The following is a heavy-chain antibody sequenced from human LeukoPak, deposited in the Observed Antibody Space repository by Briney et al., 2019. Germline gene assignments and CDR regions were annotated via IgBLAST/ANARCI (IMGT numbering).Heavy chain of an antibody. CDR1: GGSISSGDYS. D-gene: IGHD2-15*01. CDR2: IYHSGST. V-gene: IGHV4-30-2*01. CDR3: ARAVVVVVAAIPHYYYYGMDV. Sequence: PSETLSLTCAVSGGSISSGDYSWSWIRQPPGKGLEWIGYIYHSGSTYYNSSLKSRVTISVDRSKNQFSLKLTSVTAADTAVYYCARAVVVVVAAIPHYYYYGMDVWGQGTTVTVSS. J-gene: IGHJ6*02.